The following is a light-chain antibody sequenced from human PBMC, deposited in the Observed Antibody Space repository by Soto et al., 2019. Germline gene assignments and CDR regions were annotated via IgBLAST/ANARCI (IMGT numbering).Light chain of an antibody. CDR2: DVS. CDR1: SSDVGGYNY. J-gene: IGLJ2*01. Sequence: QSALTQSASVSGSPGQSITISCTGTSSDVGGYNYVSWNQQHPGKAPKLMIYDVSNRPSGVSNRFSGSKSGNTASLTISGLQPEDEADYYCSSYTSSSTRVFGGGTKLTVL. CDR3: SSYTSSSTRV. V-gene: IGLV2-14*01.